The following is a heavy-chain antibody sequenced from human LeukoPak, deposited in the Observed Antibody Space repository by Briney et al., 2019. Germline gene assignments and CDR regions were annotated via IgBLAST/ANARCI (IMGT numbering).Heavy chain of an antibody. J-gene: IGHJ4*02. Sequence: PGGSLRLSCTASGFTFSFYMMNWVRQAPGKGLEWVSSISTSSSHIYYADSLKGRFTVSRDNAKSSLYLQMNNLRAEDTAVYYCARDDNWNDKPFYFWGQGTLVTVSS. V-gene: IGHV3-21*06. CDR2: ISTSSSHI. D-gene: IGHD1-20*01. CDR1: GFTFSFYM. CDR3: ARDDNWNDKPFYF.